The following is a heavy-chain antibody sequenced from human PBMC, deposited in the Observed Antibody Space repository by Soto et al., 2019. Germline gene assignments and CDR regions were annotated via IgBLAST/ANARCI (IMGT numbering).Heavy chain of an antibody. J-gene: IGHJ3*02. V-gene: IGHV4-59*08. D-gene: IGHD5-12*01. CDR2: IYYSGST. CDR1: GVSISSYY. Sequence: SETLSLTCTVSGVSISSYYWSWIRQPPGKGLEWIGYIYYSGSTNYNPSLKSRVTISVDTSKNQFSLKLSSVTAADTAVHYCARLRSYYSGYDPAHDAFDIWGQGTMVTV. CDR3: ARLRSYYSGYDPAHDAFDI.